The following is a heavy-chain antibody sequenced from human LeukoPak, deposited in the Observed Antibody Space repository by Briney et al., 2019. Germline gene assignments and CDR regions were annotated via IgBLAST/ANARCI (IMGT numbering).Heavy chain of an antibody. CDR2: ISWNSGSI. V-gene: IGHV3-9*01. CDR3: AKDGVYCSGGSCYSYYFDY. CDR1: GFTFDDYA. J-gene: IGHJ4*02. Sequence: GGSLRLSCAASGFTFDDYAMHWVRQAPGRGLEWVSGISWNSGSIGYADSVKGRFTISRDNAKNSLYLQMNSLRAEDTALYYCAKDGVYCSGGSCYSYYFDYRGQGTLVTVSS. D-gene: IGHD2-15*01.